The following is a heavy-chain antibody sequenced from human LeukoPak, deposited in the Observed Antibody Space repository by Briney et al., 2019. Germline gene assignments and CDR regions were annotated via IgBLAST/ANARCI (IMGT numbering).Heavy chain of an antibody. CDR1: GFTFSSYA. D-gene: IGHD6-19*01. CDR2: ISGSAGST. CDR3: ASPPGYSSGPNWYFDL. Sequence: PGGSLRLSCAASGFTFSSYAMSWVRQAPGKGLEWVSAISGSAGSTYYADSVKGRFTISRDNSKNTLYLQMNSLRAEDTAVYYCASPPGYSSGPNWYFDLWGRGTLVTVSS. V-gene: IGHV3-23*01. J-gene: IGHJ2*01.